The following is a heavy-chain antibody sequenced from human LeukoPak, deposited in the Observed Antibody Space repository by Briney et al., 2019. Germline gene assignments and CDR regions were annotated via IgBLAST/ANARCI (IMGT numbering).Heavy chain of an antibody. CDR3: AKGLGSGWTYFDS. CDR1: GFTFTTYA. Sequence: TGGSLRLSCAASGFTFTTYAMSWVRQAPGKGLEWVSAISGSGGTTYYADSVKGRFTISRDNSKNTLLLQMNSLRAEDPAVYSCAKGLGSGWTYFDSWGEGELVTVSS. CDR2: ISGSGGTT. D-gene: IGHD6-19*01. J-gene: IGHJ4*02. V-gene: IGHV3-23*01.